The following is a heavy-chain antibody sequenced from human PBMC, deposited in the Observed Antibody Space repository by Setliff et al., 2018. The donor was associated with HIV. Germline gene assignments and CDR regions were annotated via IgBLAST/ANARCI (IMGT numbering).Heavy chain of an antibody. D-gene: IGHD3-16*01. CDR1: GVSINTYY. CDR3: ARKNYGGAFDI. CDR2: FHYTGGT. V-gene: IGHV4-59*01. J-gene: IGHJ3*02. Sequence: SETMSLTCSVSGVSINTYYWNWVRQSGTGLEWIGYFHYTGGTSYNPSLTRRVTISADTSKNQFSLNLTSVTAADTAVYYCARKNYGGAFDIWGLGTMVTVSS.